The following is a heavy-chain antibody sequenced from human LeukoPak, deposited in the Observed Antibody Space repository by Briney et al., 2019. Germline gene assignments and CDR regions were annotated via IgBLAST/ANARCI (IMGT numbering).Heavy chain of an antibody. V-gene: IGHV3-74*01. Sequence: PGGSLRLSRAASGFTFSTYWMHWVRQVPGKGLVWVSRINSDGSAADYADAVKGRFTISRDNAKNTLYLEMNSLRAEDTALYYCAPEGGSSYDYWGQGTLVTVSS. J-gene: IGHJ4*02. CDR2: INSDGSAA. CDR3: APEGGSSYDY. D-gene: IGHD5-18*01. CDR1: GFTFSTYW.